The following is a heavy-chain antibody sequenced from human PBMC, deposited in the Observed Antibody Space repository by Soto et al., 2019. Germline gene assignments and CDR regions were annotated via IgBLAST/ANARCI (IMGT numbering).Heavy chain of an antibody. CDR1: GASISGGGSY. D-gene: IGHD6-13*01. V-gene: IGHV4-31*03. J-gene: IGHJ4*02. CDR3: ARGAGILDS. Sequence: QVQLQESGPGLVKPSQTLSLTCTVSGASISGGGSYCSWIRQHPGKGLEWIGYMYFSGTTYYNPSLTSRVSFSVDTAKNQFSLKLSSVTAADTAVYYCARGAGILDSWGQGTLVTVSS. CDR2: MYFSGTT.